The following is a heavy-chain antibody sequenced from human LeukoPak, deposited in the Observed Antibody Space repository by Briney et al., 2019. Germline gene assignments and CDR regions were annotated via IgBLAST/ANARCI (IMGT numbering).Heavy chain of an antibody. V-gene: IGHV1-18*01. CDR2: ISTYNGNT. D-gene: IGHD5-12*01. CDR3: ARGGYSGTEKPNDY. Sequence: GASVKVSCKASGYTFTSYAISWVRQAPGQGLEWMGWISTYNGNTNYAQKLQGRVTMTTDTSTSTAYMELRSLRSDDTAVYFCARGGYSGTEKPNDYWGQGTLVTVSA. J-gene: IGHJ4*02. CDR1: GYTFTSYA.